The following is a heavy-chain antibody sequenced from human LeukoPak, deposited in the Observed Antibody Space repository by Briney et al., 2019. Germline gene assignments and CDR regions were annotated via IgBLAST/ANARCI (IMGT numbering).Heavy chain of an antibody. V-gene: IGHV3-7*04. CDR1: GFTFSSYW. D-gene: IGHD2-15*01. CDR2: INQDGREK. CDR3: ARGDKFSGDY. J-gene: IGHJ4*02. Sequence: EGSLRLSCAASGFTFSSYWTSWVRQAPGKGLEWVANINQDGREKYYVDSVKGRFTISRHNAKNSLYLQMNSLRAEDTAVYFCARGDKFSGDYWGQGTLVTVSS.